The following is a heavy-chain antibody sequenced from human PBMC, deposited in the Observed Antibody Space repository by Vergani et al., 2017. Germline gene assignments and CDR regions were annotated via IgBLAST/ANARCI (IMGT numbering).Heavy chain of an antibody. V-gene: IGHV4-30-4*01. D-gene: IGHD3-22*01. Sequence: QVQLQESGPGLVKPSQTLSLTCTVSGGSISSGDYYWSWIRQPPGKGLEWIGYIYYSGSTYYNPSLKSLVTISVDTSKNQFSLKLSSVTAADTAVYYCARGITMIVVVTSEGSWCYPWGQGTLVTVSS. CDR2: IYYSGST. J-gene: IGHJ5*02. CDR3: ARGITMIVVVTSEGSWCYP. CDR1: GGSISSGDYY.